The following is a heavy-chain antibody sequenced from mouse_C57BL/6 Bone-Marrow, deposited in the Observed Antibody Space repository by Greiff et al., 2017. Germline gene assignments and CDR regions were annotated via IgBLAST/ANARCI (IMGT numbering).Heavy chain of an antibody. Sequence: QVQLQQPGAELVMPGASVKLSCKASGYTFTSYWMHWVKQRPGQGLEWIGEIDPSDSYTNYNQKFKGKSTLTVDKSSSTAYMQLSSLTAEDSAVYYCARVVGFAYWGQGTLVTVSA. V-gene: IGHV1-69*01. CDR2: IDPSDSYT. J-gene: IGHJ3*01. CDR1: GYTFTSYW. CDR3: ARVVGFAY.